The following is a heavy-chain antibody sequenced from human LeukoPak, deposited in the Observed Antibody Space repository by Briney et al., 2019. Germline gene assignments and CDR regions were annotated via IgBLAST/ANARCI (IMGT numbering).Heavy chain of an antibody. D-gene: IGHD4-17*01. J-gene: IGHJ6*03. CDR1: GYTFSGYY. CDR2: INPNSGGT. CDR3: ARVHPLMMYGDLGPIYYYYMDV. V-gene: IGHV1-2*02. Sequence: ASVKVSCKASGYTFSGYYIHWVRQAPGQGLEWMGWINPNSGGTNYAQRFQGRVTMTRDTSISTAYMDLSRLRPDDTAVYYCARVHPLMMYGDLGPIYYYYMDVWGKGTTVTISS.